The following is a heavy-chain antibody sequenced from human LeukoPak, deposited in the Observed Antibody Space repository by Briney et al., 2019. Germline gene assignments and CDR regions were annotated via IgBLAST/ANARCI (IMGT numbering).Heavy chain of an antibody. Sequence: SETLSLTCTVSGGSISSGSYYWSWIRQPAGKGLEWIGRIYTSGSTNYNPSLKSRVTIPVDTSKNQFSLKLSSVTAADTAVYYCARGGNDYVWGSYRYYFDYWGQGILVTVSP. J-gene: IGHJ4*02. V-gene: IGHV4-61*02. D-gene: IGHD3-16*02. CDR3: ARGGNDYVWGSYRYYFDY. CDR2: IYTSGST. CDR1: GGSISSGSYY.